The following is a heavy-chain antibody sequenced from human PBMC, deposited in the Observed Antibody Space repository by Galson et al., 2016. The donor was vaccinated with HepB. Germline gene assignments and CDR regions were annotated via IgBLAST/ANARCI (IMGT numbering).Heavy chain of an antibody. CDR1: GFTFDAYA. CDR3: VRPSSYSSPAYYYYAMDV. CDR2: ISSRNNFM. D-gene: IGHD3-10*01. J-gene: IGHJ6*02. V-gene: IGHV3-9*01. Sequence: SLRLSCAASGFTFDAYAMHWVRQAPGKGLEWVSGISSRNNFMHYADSVEGRFTISRDDSKNSLYLHMSSLRVEDTAVYYCVRPSSYSSPAYYYYAMDVWGQGTTVTVSS.